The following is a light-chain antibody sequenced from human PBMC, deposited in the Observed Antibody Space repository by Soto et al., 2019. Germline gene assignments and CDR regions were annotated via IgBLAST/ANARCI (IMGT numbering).Light chain of an antibody. J-gene: IGKJ1*01. CDR3: QHYGTSPQT. CDR1: QSVGSSY. V-gene: IGKV3-20*01. Sequence: IVLTQSPGTLSLSPGERATLSCRASQSVGSSYLAWYQQKPGQPPRLLIYGASNRATGIPDNFSGSGSGTDFTLTISRLEPEDFAVYFCQHYGTSPQTFGQGTKVDIK. CDR2: GAS.